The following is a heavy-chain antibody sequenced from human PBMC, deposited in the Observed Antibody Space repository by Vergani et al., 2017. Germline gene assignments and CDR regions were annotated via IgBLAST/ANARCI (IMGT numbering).Heavy chain of an antibody. Sequence: EVQLVESGGGLVKPGGSLRLSCAASGFTFSNAWMSWVRQAPGKGLEWVGRIKSKTDGGTTDYAAPVKGRFTISRDDSKNTLYLQMNSLKTEDTAVYYSTTSATIFGVVIINWGQGTLVTVSS. CDR1: GFTFSNAW. CDR3: TTSATIFGVVIIN. V-gene: IGHV3-15*01. CDR2: IKSKTDGGTT. J-gene: IGHJ4*02. D-gene: IGHD3-3*01.